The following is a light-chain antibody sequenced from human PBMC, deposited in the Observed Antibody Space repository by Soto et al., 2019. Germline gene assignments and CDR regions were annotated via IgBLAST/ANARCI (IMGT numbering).Light chain of an antibody. CDR3: QSYDNSLSGLVV. V-gene: IGLV1-40*01. Sequence: QSVLTQPPSVSGAPGQRVTISCTGSSSNIGAGYDVHWYQQLPGTAPKLLIYGNTNRPSGVPDRFSGSKSGTSASLAITGLQAEDEADYYCQSYDNSLSGLVVFGGGTKLTVL. CDR1: SSNIGAGYD. CDR2: GNT. J-gene: IGLJ2*01.